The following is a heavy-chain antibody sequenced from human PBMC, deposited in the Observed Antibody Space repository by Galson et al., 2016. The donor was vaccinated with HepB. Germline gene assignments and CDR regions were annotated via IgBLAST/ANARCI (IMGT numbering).Heavy chain of an antibody. V-gene: IGHV3-23*01. Sequence: SPRLSCAASGFTLSSYAMSWVRQAPGKGLEWVSVSSGSGGSTYYADSVKGRFTISRDNSKNRLYLQMTSLRAEDTAVYYCAKGTHFGVMIEFGGVGPGAFDIWGHGTMVTVSS. D-gene: IGHD3-16*01. CDR1: GFTLSSYA. CDR3: AKGTHFGVMIEFGGVGPGAFDI. CDR2: SSGSGGST. J-gene: IGHJ3*02.